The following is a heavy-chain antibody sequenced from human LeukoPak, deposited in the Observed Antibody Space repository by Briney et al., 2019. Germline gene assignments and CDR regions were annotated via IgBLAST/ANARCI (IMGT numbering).Heavy chain of an antibody. J-gene: IGHJ4*02. CDR2: IYYSGST. D-gene: IGHD2-15*01. Sequence: SETLSLTCTVSGGSISSSSYYWGWIRQPPGKGLEWIGSIYYSGSTYYNPSLKSRVTISVDTSKNQFSLELSSVTAADTAVYYCARVVVVVAATHIDYWGQGTLVTVSS. CDR1: GGSISSSSYY. CDR3: ARVVVVVAATHIDY. V-gene: IGHV4-39*01.